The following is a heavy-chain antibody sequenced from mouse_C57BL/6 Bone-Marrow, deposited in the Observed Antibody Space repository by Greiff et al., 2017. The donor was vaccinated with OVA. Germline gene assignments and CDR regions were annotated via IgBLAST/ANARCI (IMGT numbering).Heavy chain of an antibody. J-gene: IGHJ3*01. CDR2: IYPGDGDT. V-gene: IGHV1-82*01. CDR3: ARYSLRGAD. D-gene: IGHD1-1*01. Sequence: QVQLKESGPELVKPGASVKISCKASGYAFSSSWMNWVKQRPGKGLEWIGRIYPGDGDTNYNGKFKGKATLTADKSSSTAYMQLSSLTSEDSAVYFCARYSLRGADWGQGTLVTVSA. CDR1: GYAFSSSW.